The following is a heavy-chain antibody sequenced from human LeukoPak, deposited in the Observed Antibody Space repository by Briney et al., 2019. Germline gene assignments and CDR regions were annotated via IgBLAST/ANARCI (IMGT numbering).Heavy chain of an antibody. CDR3: ARGVSAAGREFDY. Sequence: PSETLSLTCAVYGGSFSGHYWSWIRQPPGKGLEWIGEINHSGSTNYNPSLKSRVTISVDTSKNQFSLKLSSVTAADTVVYYCARGVSAAGREFDYWGQGTLVTVSS. D-gene: IGHD6-13*01. CDR2: INHSGST. J-gene: IGHJ4*02. CDR1: GGSFSGHY. V-gene: IGHV4-34*01.